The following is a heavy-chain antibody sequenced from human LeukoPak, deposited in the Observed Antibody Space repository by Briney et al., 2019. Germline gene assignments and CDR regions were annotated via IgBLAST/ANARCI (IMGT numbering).Heavy chain of an antibody. CDR2: INPNSGGT. J-gene: IGHJ3*02. CDR3: ARSSKSLSYYDILTGYYTDAFGI. V-gene: IGHV1-2*02. CDR1: GGTFSSYA. Sequence: ASVKVSCKASGGTFSSYAISWVRQAPGQGLEWMGWINPNSGGTNYAQKFQGRVTMTRDTSISTAYMELSRLRSDDTAVYYCARSSKSLSYYDILTGYYTDAFGIWGQGTMVTVSS. D-gene: IGHD3-9*01.